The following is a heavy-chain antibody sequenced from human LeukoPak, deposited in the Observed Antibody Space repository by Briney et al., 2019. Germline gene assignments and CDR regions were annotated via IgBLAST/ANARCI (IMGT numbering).Heavy chain of an antibody. CDR2: IYYSGTT. D-gene: IGHD1-20*01. V-gene: IGHV4-59*08. J-gene: IGHJ4*02. CDR1: GGSINYYY. CDR3: ARQDNYYFDY. Sequence: SETLSLTCTVSGGSINYYYWMWIRQPPGKGLEWIGSIYYSGTTYYNPSLKSRVTISVDMSKNQFSLKLSSVTAADTAVYYCARQDNYYFDYWGQGILVTVSS.